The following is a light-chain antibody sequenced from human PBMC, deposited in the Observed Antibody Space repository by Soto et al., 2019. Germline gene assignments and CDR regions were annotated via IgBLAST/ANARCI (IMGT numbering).Light chain of an antibody. CDR1: QSISSW. CDR3: QQYNSYSET. CDR2: DAS. V-gene: IGKV1-5*01. J-gene: IGKJ1*01. Sequence: DIQMTQSPSTLSASVGDRVTITSRASQSISSWLAWYQQKPGKAPQLLIYDASSLESGVPSRFSGSGSGTEFTLTISSLQPDDFATYYCQQYNSYSETFGQGTKVEIK.